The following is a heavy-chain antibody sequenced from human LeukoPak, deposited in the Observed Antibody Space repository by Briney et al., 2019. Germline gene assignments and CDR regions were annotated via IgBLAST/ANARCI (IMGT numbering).Heavy chain of an antibody. D-gene: IGHD1-20*01. CDR1: GFTFSGYS. CDR3: ARDRDNWNLDY. V-gene: IGHV3-21*01. J-gene: IGHJ4*02. Sequence: PGGSLRLSCAASGFTFSGYSMNWVRQAPGKGLEWASSISSSSSYIYYADSVKGRFTISRDNAKNSLYLQMNSLRAEDTAVYYCARDRDNWNLDYWGQGTLVTVSS. CDR2: ISSSSSYI.